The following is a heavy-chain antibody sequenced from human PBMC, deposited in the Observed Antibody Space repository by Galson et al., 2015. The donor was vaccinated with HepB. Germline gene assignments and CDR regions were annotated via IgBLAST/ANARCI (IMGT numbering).Heavy chain of an antibody. Sequence: CAISGDSVSSRTASWNWFRQSPSRGLEWLGRTYYRSQWYSEYSASVRGRMTISPDTSENQFSLHLSSVTPDDTAIYFCARAWTSRRSTRQTDHFDYWGQGTVVTVSS. CDR3: ARAWTSRRSTRQTDHFDY. CDR2: TYYRSQWYS. V-gene: IGHV6-1*01. CDR1: GDSVSSRTAS. J-gene: IGHJ4*02. D-gene: IGHD1-1*01.